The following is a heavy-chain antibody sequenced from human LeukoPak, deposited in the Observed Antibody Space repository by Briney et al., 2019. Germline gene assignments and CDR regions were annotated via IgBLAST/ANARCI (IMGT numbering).Heavy chain of an antibody. V-gene: IGHV3-7*01. CDR2: IKQDGSEK. CDR1: GFTFSTYA. D-gene: IGHD6-19*01. Sequence: GGSLRLSCAASGFTFSTYAMSWVRQAPGKGLEWVANIKQDGSEKYYVDSVKGRFTISRDNAKNSLYLQMNSLRAEDTAVYYCARAFSSGWLDAFDIWGQGTMVTVSS. J-gene: IGHJ3*02. CDR3: ARAFSSGWLDAFDI.